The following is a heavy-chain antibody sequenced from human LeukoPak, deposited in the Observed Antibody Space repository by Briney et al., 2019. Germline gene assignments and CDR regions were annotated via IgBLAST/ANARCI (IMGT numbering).Heavy chain of an antibody. CDR2: INHSGST. J-gene: IGHJ5*02. D-gene: IGHD2-15*01. CDR3: ASFTRYCSGGSCYSDWFDP. Sequence: PSETLSLTCTVSGGSISSSSYYWGWIRQPPGKGLEWIGEINHSGSTNYNPSLKSRVTISVDTSKNQFSLKLSSVTAADTAVYYCASFTRYCSGGSCYSDWFDPWGQGTLVTVSS. CDR1: GGSISSSSYY. V-gene: IGHV4-39*07.